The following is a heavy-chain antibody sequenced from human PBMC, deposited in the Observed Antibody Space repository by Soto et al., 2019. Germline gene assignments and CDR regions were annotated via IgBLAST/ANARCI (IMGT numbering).Heavy chain of an antibody. V-gene: IGHV4-4*07. J-gene: IGHJ3*01. D-gene: IGHD5-18*01. Sequence: SETLSLTCTVSGGSIINYYWSWIRQPAGKGLEWIGRIYTTGSTNYNPSLKSRVTMSVDTSKNQFSPRLSSATAADTAVYYCARDRGYNSGFDVDFWGQGTMVT. CDR2: IYTTGST. CDR1: GGSIINYY. CDR3: ARDRGYNSGFDVDF.